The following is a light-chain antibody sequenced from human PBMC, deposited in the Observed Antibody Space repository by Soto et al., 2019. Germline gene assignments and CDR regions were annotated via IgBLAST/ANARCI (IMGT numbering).Light chain of an antibody. CDR3: QQYNNWPRIT. CDR1: QSFRGL. V-gene: IGKV3D-15*01. Sequence: EIVLRQSPGTLSLSPGERATLSCRASQSFRGLLAWYQQKPGQAPRLLIYDAYNRATGIPARFSGSGSGTEFTLTISSLQSEDFAVYYCQQYNNWPRITFGQGTRLEI. CDR2: DAY. J-gene: IGKJ5*01.